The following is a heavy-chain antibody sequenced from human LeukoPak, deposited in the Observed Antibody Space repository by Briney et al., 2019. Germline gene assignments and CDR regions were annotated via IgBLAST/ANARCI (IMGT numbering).Heavy chain of an antibody. J-gene: IGHJ6*03. CDR2: ISSSGSTI. Sequence: GGSLRLSCAASGFTFSSYEMNWVRQAPGKGLEWVSYISSSGSTIYYADSVKGRFTISRDSAKNSLYLQMNSLRAEDTAVYYCASQPVYYYMDVWGKGTTVTVSS. V-gene: IGHV3-48*03. CDR3: ASQPVYYYMDV. CDR1: GFTFSSYE.